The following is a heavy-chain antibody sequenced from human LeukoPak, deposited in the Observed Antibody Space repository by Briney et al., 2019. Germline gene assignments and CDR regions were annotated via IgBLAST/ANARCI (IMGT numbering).Heavy chain of an antibody. Sequence: GGSLRLSCAASGFTFSSYAMSWVRQAPGKGLEWGSAISGSGGSTYYADSVKGRFTISRDNSKNTLYLQMNSLRAEDTAVYYCAKDYSGSYYYFDYWGRGTLVTVSS. CDR3: AKDYSGSYYYFDY. J-gene: IGHJ4*02. CDR2: ISGSGGST. CDR1: GFTFSSYA. D-gene: IGHD1-26*01. V-gene: IGHV3-23*01.